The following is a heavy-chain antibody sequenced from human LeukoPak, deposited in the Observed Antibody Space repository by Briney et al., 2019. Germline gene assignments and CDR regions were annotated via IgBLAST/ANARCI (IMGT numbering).Heavy chain of an antibody. CDR1: GGSISSLRYY. CDR2: NYYSGTT. V-gene: IGHV4-39*01. CDR3: ASRRYGSGYNWFDP. Sequence: PSETLSLTCTVSGGSISSLRYYGGWIPQPPGKGLEWIGSNYYSGTTYYNPSLKSRVTISVDTSKNQFSLKLSSVTAADTAVYYCASRRYGSGYNWFDPWGQGTLVTVSS. D-gene: IGHD3-10*01. J-gene: IGHJ5*02.